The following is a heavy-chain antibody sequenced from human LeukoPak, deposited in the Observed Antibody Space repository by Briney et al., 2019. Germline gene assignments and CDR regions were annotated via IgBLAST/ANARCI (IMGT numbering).Heavy chain of an antibody. CDR3: AKDMGGSGSPGLGMDV. D-gene: IGHD3-10*01. Sequence: PGRSLRLSCAASGFTFSSYGMHWVRQAPGKGLEWVAVISYDGSNKYYADSVKGRFTISRDNSKNTLYLQMNSLRAEDTAVYYCAKDMGGSGSPGLGMDVWGQGTTVTVSS. J-gene: IGHJ6*02. CDR1: GFTFSSYG. CDR2: ISYDGSNK. V-gene: IGHV3-30*18.